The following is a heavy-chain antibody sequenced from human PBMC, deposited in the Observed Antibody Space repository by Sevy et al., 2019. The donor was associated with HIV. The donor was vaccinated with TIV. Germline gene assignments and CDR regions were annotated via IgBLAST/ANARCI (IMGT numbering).Heavy chain of an antibody. D-gene: IGHD4-17*01. CDR3: ARDHGKDGDLGDYYYYAMDV. CDR1: GFALSDYY. CDR2: ISGSGDTI. Sequence: GGSLRLSCVASGFALSDYYMSWIRQAPGKGLQWISYISGSGDTIYYADSVEGRFTISRDNAKNSLFLQMNSLRAEDTAVYYCARDHGKDGDLGDYYYYAMDVWGQGTTVTVSS. V-gene: IGHV3-11*01. J-gene: IGHJ6*02.